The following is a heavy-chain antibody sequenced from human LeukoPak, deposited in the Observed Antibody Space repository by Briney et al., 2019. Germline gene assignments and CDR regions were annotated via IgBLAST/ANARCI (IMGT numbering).Heavy chain of an antibody. V-gene: IGHV1-24*01. CDR2: FDPEDGET. J-gene: IGHJ5*02. D-gene: IGHD3-10*01. Sequence: ASVKVSCKVSGYTLTELSRHWVRPAPGKGLEWMGGFDPEDGETIYAQKFQGRVTMTEDTSTDTVYMELSSLRSEDTAVYYCATVGLLWFGELRGNWFDPWGQGTLVTVSS. CDR1: GYTLTELS. CDR3: ATVGLLWFGELRGNWFDP.